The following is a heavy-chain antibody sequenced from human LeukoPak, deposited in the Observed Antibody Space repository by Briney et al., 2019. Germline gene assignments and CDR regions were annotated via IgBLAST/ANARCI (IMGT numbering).Heavy chain of an antibody. CDR1: GGAISSYY. Sequence: SETLSLTCTVSGGAISSYYWSWIRQPPGKGLEWIGYIYYSGSTNYNPSLKSRVTISVDTSKTQFSLKLLSVTAADTAVYYCARASYSSGAYNFDPWGQGTLVTVSS. D-gene: IGHD6-19*01. V-gene: IGHV4-59*01. CDR3: ARASYSSGAYNFDP. CDR2: IYYSGST. J-gene: IGHJ5*02.